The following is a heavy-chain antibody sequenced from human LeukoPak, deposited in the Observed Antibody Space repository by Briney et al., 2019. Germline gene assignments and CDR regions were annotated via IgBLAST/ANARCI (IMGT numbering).Heavy chain of an antibody. CDR3: ARDQGIVVVPAAYNWFDP. J-gene: IGHJ5*02. CDR1: GGTFSSYA. CDR2: IIPIFGTA. V-gene: IGHV1-69*05. Sequence: ASVKVCCKASGGTFSSYAISWVRQAPGQGLEWMGGIIPIFGTANYAQTFQGRVTITTDESTSTGYLELSSLRSEDTAVYYCARDQGIVVVPAAYNWFDPWGQGTLVTVSS. D-gene: IGHD2-2*01.